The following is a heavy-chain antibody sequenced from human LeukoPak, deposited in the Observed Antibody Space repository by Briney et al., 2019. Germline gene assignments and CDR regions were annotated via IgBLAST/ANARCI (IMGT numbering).Heavy chain of an antibody. D-gene: IGHD3-22*01. CDR3: SRSAYYDGSGNYYDY. CDR2: ISDGGSTT. Sequence: GSLRLSCAASGFTFSSYWMHWVRQAPGKGLVWVSRISDGGSTTTHADSVKGRFTISRDNAKNTLYLQMNGLRAEDTAVYYCSRSAYYDGSGNYYDYWGQGTLVTVSS. V-gene: IGHV3-74*01. J-gene: IGHJ4*02. CDR1: GFTFSSYW.